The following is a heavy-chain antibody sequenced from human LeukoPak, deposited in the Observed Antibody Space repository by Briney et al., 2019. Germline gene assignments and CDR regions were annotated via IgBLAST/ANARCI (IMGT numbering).Heavy chain of an antibody. D-gene: IGHD4-17*01. Sequence: GESLKISCKGSGYSFTNYWIAWVRQMPGEGLEWMGIVFPGDSDTRYSPSFQGQVTLSADKSISTAYLQWSSLKASDTAIYYCARQPMGYGEGGSDYWGQGTLVTVSS. CDR2: VFPGDSDT. V-gene: IGHV5-51*01. CDR3: ARQPMGYGEGGSDY. J-gene: IGHJ4*02. CDR1: GYSFTNYW.